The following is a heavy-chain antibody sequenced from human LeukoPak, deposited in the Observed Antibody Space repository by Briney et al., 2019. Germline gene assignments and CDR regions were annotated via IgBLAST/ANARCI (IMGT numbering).Heavy chain of an antibody. CDR1: GFTFSSYE. CDR3: ATLSST. V-gene: IGHV3-48*03. Sequence: PGGSLRLSCAASGFTFSSYEMNWVRQAPGKGLEWVAYISSSGTGIYYADSVKGRFTISRDNVKNSLYLQMNSLRAEDTAVYYCATLSSTWGQGTLVTVSS. J-gene: IGHJ5*02. D-gene: IGHD2-2*01. CDR2: ISSSGTGI.